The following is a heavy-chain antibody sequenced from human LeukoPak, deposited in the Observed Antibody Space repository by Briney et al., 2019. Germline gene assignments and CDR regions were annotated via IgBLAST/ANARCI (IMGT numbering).Heavy chain of an antibody. CDR2: INQDGSDQ. J-gene: IGHJ4*02. D-gene: IGHD2-21*01. CDR3: ARSLWPEDY. Sequence: GESLKISCAASGFAFSSYWASWVRQAPGKGLEWVANINQDGSDQNYVDSVRGRFTISRDNAKNSAYLQMNSLRVEDTAVYYCARSLWPEDYWGQGILVAVSS. V-gene: IGHV3-7*01. CDR1: GFAFSSYW.